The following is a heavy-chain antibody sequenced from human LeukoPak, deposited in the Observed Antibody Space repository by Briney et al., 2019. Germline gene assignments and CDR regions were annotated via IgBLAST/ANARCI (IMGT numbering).Heavy chain of an antibody. CDR2: INPNSGGT. J-gene: IGHJ6*03. CDR1: GYTSTGYY. Sequence: ASVKASRKASGYTSTGYYMHWVRQAPGQGLEWMGWINPNSGGTNYAQKFQGRVTMTRDTSISTAYMELSRLRSDDTAVYYCARGIGSGWSEARSRLYYYYMDVWGRGTTVTVSS. CDR3: ARGIGSGWSEARSRLYYYYMDV. D-gene: IGHD6-19*01. V-gene: IGHV1-2*02.